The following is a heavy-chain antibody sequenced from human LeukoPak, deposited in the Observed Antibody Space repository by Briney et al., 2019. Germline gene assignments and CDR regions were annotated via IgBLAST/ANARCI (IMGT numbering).Heavy chain of an antibody. CDR2: IYYNGNT. Sequence: SETLSLTCSVSDGSINSYYWNWIRRPPGKGLEWIGYIYYNGNTNYSPSLKSRVTMSVDTSKNLFSLKVSSVTAAGTAVYYCARGRSNYYGMDVWGQGTTVTVSS. J-gene: IGHJ6*02. V-gene: IGHV4-59*01. CDR1: DGSINSYY. D-gene: IGHD1-26*01. CDR3: ARGRSNYYGMDV.